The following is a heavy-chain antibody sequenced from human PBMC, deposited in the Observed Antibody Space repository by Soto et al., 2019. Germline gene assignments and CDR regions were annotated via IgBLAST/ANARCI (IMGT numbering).Heavy chain of an antibody. CDR3: TLNLGWRRVGNFFFMDV. CDR2: ISYDGSNK. CDR1: GFTFSSYG. J-gene: IGHJ6*02. Sequence: GGSLRLSCAASGFTFSSYGMHWVRQAPGKGLEWVAVISYDGSNKYYADSVKGRFTISRDNSKNTLYLQMNSLRAEDTAVYYCTLNLGWRRVGNFFFMDVSAPGIKV. V-gene: IGHV3-30*03. D-gene: IGHD1-7*01.